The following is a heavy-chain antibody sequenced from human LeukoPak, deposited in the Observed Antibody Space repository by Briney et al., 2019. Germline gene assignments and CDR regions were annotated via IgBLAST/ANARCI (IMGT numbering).Heavy chain of an antibody. CDR2: ISYDGSNK. D-gene: IGHD6-13*01. J-gene: IGHJ4*02. Sequence: GGSLRLSCAASGFTFSSYAMHWFRQAPGKGLEWVAVISYDGSNKYYADSVKGRFTISRDNSKNTLYLQMNSLRAEDTAVYYCARSKPLIAAAGRGDFDYWGQGTLVTVSS. CDR3: ARSKPLIAAAGRGDFDY. V-gene: IGHV3-30-3*01. CDR1: GFTFSSYA.